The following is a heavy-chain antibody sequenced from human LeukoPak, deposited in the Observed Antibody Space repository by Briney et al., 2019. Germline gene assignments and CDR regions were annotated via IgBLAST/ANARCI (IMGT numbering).Heavy chain of an antibody. Sequence: PGGSLRLSCAASGFTFSSYAMSWVRQAPGKGLEWVSAISGSGGRTYYADSVNGRFTISRDNSKNTLHLQMDSLRAEDTAVYYCAKDPPHSDRSIYSDNSWGQGTLVTVSS. V-gene: IGHV3-23*01. CDR2: ISGSGGRT. D-gene: IGHD3-22*01. J-gene: IGHJ4*02. CDR1: GFTFSSYA. CDR3: AKDPPHSDRSIYSDNS.